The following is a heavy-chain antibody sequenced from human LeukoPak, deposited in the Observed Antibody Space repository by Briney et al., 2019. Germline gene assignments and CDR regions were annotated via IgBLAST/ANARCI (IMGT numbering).Heavy chain of an antibody. CDR1: GGSFSGYY. CDR3: ARDPAAMVRGVRMVWFDP. J-gene: IGHJ5*02. D-gene: IGHD3-10*01. CDR2: INHSGST. V-gene: IGHV4-34*01. Sequence: TSETLSLTCAVYGGSFSGYYWSWIRQPPGKGLEWIGEINHSGSTNYNPSLKSRVTISVDTSKNQFSLKLSSVTAADTAVYYCARDPAAMVRGVRMVWFDPWGQGTLVTVSS.